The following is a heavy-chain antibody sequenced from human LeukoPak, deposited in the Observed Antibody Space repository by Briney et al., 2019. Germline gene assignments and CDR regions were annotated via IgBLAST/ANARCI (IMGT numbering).Heavy chain of an antibody. V-gene: IGHV4-30-2*01. CDR2: IYHSGST. CDR1: GGSISSGGHS. D-gene: IGHD6-19*01. J-gene: IGHJ4*02. CDR3: ARRTSSGLGGFDY. Sequence: PSETLSLTCAVSGGSISSGGHSWSWIRQPPGKGLEWIGYIYHSGSTYYNPSLKSRVTISVDTSKNQFSLKLSSVTAADTAVYYCARRTSSGLGGFDYWGQGTLVTVSS.